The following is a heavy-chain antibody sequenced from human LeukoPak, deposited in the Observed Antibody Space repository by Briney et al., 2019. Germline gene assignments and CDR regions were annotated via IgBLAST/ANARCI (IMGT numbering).Heavy chain of an antibody. CDR1: GGSLSPYY. CDR3: ASGEWELLRY. J-gene: IGHJ4*02. CDR2: IYYSGST. V-gene: IGHV4-59*01. Sequence: PSETLSLTCTVSGGSLSPYYWGWIRQPPGKGLEWIGYIYYSGSTNYNPSLKSRVTISVDTSKNQFSLKLSSVTAADTAVYYCASGEWELLRYWGQGTLVTVSS. D-gene: IGHD1-26*01.